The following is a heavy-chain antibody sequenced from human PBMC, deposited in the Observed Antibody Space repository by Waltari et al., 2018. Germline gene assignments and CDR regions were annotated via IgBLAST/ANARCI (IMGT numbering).Heavy chain of an antibody. CDR1: GGSLSSYY. Sequence: QVQLQESGPGLVKPSETLSLTCTVSGGSLSSYYCIWIRQPPGKGLEWIGYIYYSGSTNYNPSLKSRVTISVDTSKNQFSLKLSSVTAADTAVYYCARGRAARPPFDYWGQGTLVTVSS. CDR2: IYYSGST. J-gene: IGHJ4*02. D-gene: IGHD6-6*01. CDR3: ARGRAARPPFDY. V-gene: IGHV4-59*08.